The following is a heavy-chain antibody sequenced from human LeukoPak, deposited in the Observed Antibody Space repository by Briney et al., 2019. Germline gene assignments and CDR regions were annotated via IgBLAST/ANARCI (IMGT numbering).Heavy chain of an antibody. Sequence: SETLSLTCTVSGGSISSGSYYWSWIRQPAGKGLEWIGRIYTSGSTNYNPSLKSRVTISVDTSKNQFSLKLSSVTAADTAVYYCARVDTAMPRDWFDPWGQGTLVTVSS. CDR3: ARVDTAMPRDWFDP. V-gene: IGHV4-61*02. CDR2: IYTSGST. CDR1: GGSISSGSYY. J-gene: IGHJ5*02. D-gene: IGHD5-18*01.